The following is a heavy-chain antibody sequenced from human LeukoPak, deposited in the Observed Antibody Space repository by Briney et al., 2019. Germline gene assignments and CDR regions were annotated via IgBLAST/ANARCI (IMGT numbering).Heavy chain of an antibody. CDR3: AGPWRVRTDY. D-gene: IGHD4-23*01. Sequence: SETLSLTCTVSGYSISSNYWSWIRQPPGKGLEWIGYIYNGVITSYNSSLKSRVTISVDTSKNHFSLKLSSVTAADTAVYYCAGPWRVRTDYWGQGTLVTVSS. CDR2: IYNGVIT. V-gene: IGHV4-59*01. J-gene: IGHJ4*02. CDR1: GYSISSNY.